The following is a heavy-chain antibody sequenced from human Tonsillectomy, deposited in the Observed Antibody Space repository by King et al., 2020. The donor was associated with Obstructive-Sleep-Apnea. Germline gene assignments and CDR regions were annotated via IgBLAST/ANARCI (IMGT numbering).Heavy chain of an antibody. D-gene: IGHD3-22*01. J-gene: IGHJ4*02. CDR3: AKDRSRFDSSGYDY. V-gene: IGHV3-23*04. CDR2: VSGNGGST. Sequence: VQLVESGGGLVQPGGSLRLSCAASGFTFSRNARSWVRQAPGKGLEWGSVVSGNGGSTDYADSVKGRFTISRHNSKNTLYLQMNSLRAEDTAVYYCAKDRSRFDSSGYDYWGQGTLVTVSS. CDR1: GFTFSRNA.